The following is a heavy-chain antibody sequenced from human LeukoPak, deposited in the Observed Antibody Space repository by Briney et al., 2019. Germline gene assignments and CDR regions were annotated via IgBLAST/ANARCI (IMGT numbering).Heavy chain of an antibody. CDR1: GFSLSTSGMR. Sequence: SGPALVKPTQTLTLTCTFSGFSLSTSGMRVSWIRQPPGKALEWLARIDWDDDKFCSTSLTTRLTISKDTSEIQVVRTMTNMDPVDTATYYCARASGYDLYYFDYWGQGTLVTVSS. J-gene: IGHJ4*02. D-gene: IGHD5-12*01. CDR2: IDWDDDK. CDR3: ARASGYDLYYFDY. V-gene: IGHV2-70*04.